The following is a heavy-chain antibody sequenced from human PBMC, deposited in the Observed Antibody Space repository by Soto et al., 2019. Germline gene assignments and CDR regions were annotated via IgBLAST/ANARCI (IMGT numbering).Heavy chain of an antibody. CDR2: IYYSGST. Sequence: QVQLQESGPGLVKPSQTLSLTCTVSGGSISSGGYYWSWIRQHPGKGLEWIGYIYYSGSTYYNPSLKSRVTISVDTSKNQFSLKLSSVTAADTAVYYCARDRENSGYPYYSYMDVWGKGTTVTVSS. CDR1: GGSISSGGYY. J-gene: IGHJ6*03. V-gene: IGHV4-31*03. CDR3: ARDRENSGYPYYSYMDV. D-gene: IGHD5-12*01.